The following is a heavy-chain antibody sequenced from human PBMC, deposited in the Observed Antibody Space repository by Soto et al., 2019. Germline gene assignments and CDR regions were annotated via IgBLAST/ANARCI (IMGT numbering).Heavy chain of an antibody. CDR2: IPNNGSP. J-gene: IGHJ4*02. CDR3: ARIGWGGDS. V-gene: IGHV4-61*01. CDR1: GGSVRTGSYH. Sequence: PSETLSLTCSVSGGSVRTGSYHWSWIRQPPGKGREWIGFIPNNGSPDYNPSLKSRVVVSIDRSKNQFSLKVNSVTAADTAVYFCARIGWGGDSWGQGTLVTVSS. D-gene: IGHD7-27*01.